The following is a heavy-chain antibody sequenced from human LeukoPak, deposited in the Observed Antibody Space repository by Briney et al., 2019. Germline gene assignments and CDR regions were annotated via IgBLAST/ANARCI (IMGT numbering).Heavy chain of an antibody. J-gene: IGHJ3*02. CDR3: TRRGDLPPDAFDI. V-gene: IGHV3-73*01. CDR2: IRRKPNNYAT. D-gene: IGHD3-16*01. Sequence: GGSLKLSCAASGFTFSGSVMHWVRQASGKGLEWVGRIRRKPNNYATTYAASVQGRFTISRDDSKSTAYLQMNSLKTEDTAVYYCTRRGDLPPDAFDIWGQGTMVIVSS. CDR1: GFTFSGSV.